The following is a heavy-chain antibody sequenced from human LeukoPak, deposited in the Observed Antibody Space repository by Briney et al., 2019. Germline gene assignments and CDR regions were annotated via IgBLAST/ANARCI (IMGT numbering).Heavy chain of an antibody. CDR1: GFTFSNYA. Sequence: GGSLRLSCAASGFTFSNYAMHWVRQAPGKGLEWVAVISYDGSNKYYADSVKGRFTISRDNSKNTLYLQMDSLRAEDTAVYYCARDLYDSSESAFDIWGQGTMVTVSS. CDR2: ISYDGSNK. V-gene: IGHV3-30-3*01. CDR3: ARDLYDSSESAFDI. J-gene: IGHJ3*02. D-gene: IGHD3-22*01.